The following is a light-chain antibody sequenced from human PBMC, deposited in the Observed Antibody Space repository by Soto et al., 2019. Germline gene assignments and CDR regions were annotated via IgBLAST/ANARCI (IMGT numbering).Light chain of an antibody. CDR3: QQRSNWLIT. CDR1: QSVSSY. CDR2: DAS. Sequence: EIVLTQSPATLPLSPGESVTLSCRASQSVSSYLAWYQQKPGQAPRLLIYDASNRATGIPARFSGSGSGTDFTLTISSLEPEDFAVYYCQQRSNWLITFGQGTRLAI. J-gene: IGKJ5*01. V-gene: IGKV3-11*01.